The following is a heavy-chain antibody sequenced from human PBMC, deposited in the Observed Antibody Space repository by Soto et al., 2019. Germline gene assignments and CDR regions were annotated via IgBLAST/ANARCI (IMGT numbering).Heavy chain of an antibody. D-gene: IGHD5-18*01. CDR1: GFTFSGYG. CDR3: ARPPTWIQDNYFDY. J-gene: IGHJ4*02. CDR2: ISYDGSNK. V-gene: IGHV3-30*19. Sequence: QVQLVESGGGEVQPGRSLRLSCAASGFTFSGYGMHWVRQAPGKGLEWVAVISYDGSNKYYADSVKGRFTISRDNFKNTLCLQMNRLRPDDTAVYYCARPPTWIQDNYFDYWGQGTLVPVSS.